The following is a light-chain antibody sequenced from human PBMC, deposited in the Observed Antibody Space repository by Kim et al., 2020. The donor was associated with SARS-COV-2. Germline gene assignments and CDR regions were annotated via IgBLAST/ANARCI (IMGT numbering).Light chain of an antibody. Sequence: QSITISCTGASSDVGSYNYVSWYQQNPGKAPKLMIYDVRNRPSGVSTRCSGSKSGNTASLTISGLQAEDEADYYCSTYTRSSTNYVFGTGTKVTVL. CDR2: DVR. CDR1: SSDVGSYNY. V-gene: IGLV2-14*03. J-gene: IGLJ1*01. CDR3: STYTRSSTNYV.